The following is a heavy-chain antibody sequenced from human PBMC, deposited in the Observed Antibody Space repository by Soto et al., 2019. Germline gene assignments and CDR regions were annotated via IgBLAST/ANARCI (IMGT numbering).Heavy chain of an antibody. V-gene: IGHV3-30*18. CDR1: GLTFSSYG. J-gene: IGHJ6*02. CDR2: ISYDGSSK. Sequence: QVQLVESGGGVVQPGRSLRLSCAASGLTFSSYGMHWVRQAPGKGLEWVAVISYDGSSKYYADSVKGRFTISRDNSKNTLYLQMNSLRAEDTAVYYCAKDRGSSGWDFNGMDVWGQGTTVTVS. CDR3: AKDRGSSGWDFNGMDV. D-gene: IGHD6-19*01.